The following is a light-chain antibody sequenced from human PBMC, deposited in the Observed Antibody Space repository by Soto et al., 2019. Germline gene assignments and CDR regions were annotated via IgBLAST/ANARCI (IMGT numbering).Light chain of an antibody. CDR2: ASS. CDR1: QDLVNW. J-gene: IGKJ4*01. CDR3: QQTSSFPLT. V-gene: IGKV1-12*01. Sequence: DIQVTQSPSSVSASVGDRVTITCRASQDLVNWLAWYQQKPGKAPKLLIYASSSFQSGVPSRVSGSGSATDFTLTISSLQPEDFATYYCQQTSSFPLTVGGGTKVEIK.